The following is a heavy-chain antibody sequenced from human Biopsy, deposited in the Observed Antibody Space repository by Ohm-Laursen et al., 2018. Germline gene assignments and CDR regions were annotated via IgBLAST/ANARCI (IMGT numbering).Heavy chain of an antibody. CDR2: VSSDGKNK. CDR3: AKGLYSGSYYYDS. Sequence: SLRLSCSASGFTLSNYGMHWVRQAPGRGLEWVAAVSSDGKNKRYADSVQGRFTISRDNSKNTVDLQMNSLRAEDTAVYYCAKGLYSGSYYYDSWGQGTLVTVSS. CDR1: GFTLSNYG. D-gene: IGHD1-26*01. J-gene: IGHJ4*02. V-gene: IGHV3-30*18.